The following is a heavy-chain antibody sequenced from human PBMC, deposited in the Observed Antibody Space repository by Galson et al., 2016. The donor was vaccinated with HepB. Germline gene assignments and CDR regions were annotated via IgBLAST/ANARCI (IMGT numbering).Heavy chain of an antibody. Sequence: SLRLSCAASGFTFRTYTMSWVRQAPGKGLEWVSGISGGGGSTYYADSVKGRLTISRDNPKNMVYLQIHSLRVEDTAGYFCAKDRYCGGGACSWSYFDLWGPGIQVTVSS. CDR2: ISGGGGST. CDR3: AKDRYCGGGACSWSYFDL. J-gene: IGHJ4*02. V-gene: IGHV3-23*01. CDR1: GFTFRTYT. D-gene: IGHD2-15*01.